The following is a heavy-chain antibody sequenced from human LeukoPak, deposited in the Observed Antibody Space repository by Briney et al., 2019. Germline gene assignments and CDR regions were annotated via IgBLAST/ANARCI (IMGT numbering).Heavy chain of an antibody. J-gene: IGHJ6*02. D-gene: IGHD5-18*01. V-gene: IGHV6-1*01. Sequence: SQTLSLTCAISGDSVSSNSAAWNWIRQSPSRGLEWLGRTYYRSKWYNDYAVSVKSRITINPDTSKNQFSLQLNSVTPVDTAVYYCARDIRGYSYGYVPYYYYGMDVWGQGTTVTVSS. CDR1: GDSVSSNSAA. CDR2: TYYRSKWYN. CDR3: ARDIRGYSYGYVPYYYYGMDV.